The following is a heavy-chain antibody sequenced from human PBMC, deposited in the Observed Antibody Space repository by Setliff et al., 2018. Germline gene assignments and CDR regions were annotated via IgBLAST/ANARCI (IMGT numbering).Heavy chain of an antibody. J-gene: IGHJ6*03. V-gene: IGHV4-4*08. Sequence: SETLSLTCTVSGGSISSYYWSWIRQPPGKGLEWIGYIYTSGGTNYNPSLKSRVTISVETSKNQFSLKVRAVTAADTAVYYFARLGTTIPTSGTWTYYYYYYMDVWGKGTTVTVSS. CDR3: ARLGTTIPTSGTWTYYYYYYMDV. CDR1: GGSISSYY. CDR2: IYTSGGT. D-gene: IGHD2-21*01.